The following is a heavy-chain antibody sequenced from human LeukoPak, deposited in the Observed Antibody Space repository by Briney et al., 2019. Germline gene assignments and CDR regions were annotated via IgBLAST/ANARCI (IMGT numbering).Heavy chain of an antibody. CDR1: GYSFTSYW. D-gene: IGHD3-3*01. CDR2: IYPGDSDA. CDR3: ARGMEYDFWSGYVPYYYGMDV. Sequence: GESLKISCKGSGYSFTSYWISWVRQMPGKGLEWMGIIYPGDSDARYSPSFQGQVTISADKSISTAYLQWSSLKASDTAMYYCARGMEYDFWSGYVPYYYGMDVWGQGTTVTVSS. J-gene: IGHJ6*02. V-gene: IGHV5-51*01.